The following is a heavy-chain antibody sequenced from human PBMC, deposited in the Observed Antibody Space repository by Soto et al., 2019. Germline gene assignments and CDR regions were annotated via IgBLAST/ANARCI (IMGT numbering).Heavy chain of an antibody. V-gene: IGHV4-34*01. CDR1: CLSFSGYY. Sequence: SETLSLTCAVHCLSFSGYYWCWIPQPTGKGLEWIGEIHHSGSTNYNPSLKSRVTISVDTSKNWFFLKLISVTAADTAVYYCARGVGDCSGGSCYSGRYYYYYYYYMDVWGKGTTVT. CDR2: IHHSGST. J-gene: IGHJ6*03. D-gene: IGHD2-15*01. CDR3: ARGVGDCSGGSCYSGRYYYYYYYYMDV.